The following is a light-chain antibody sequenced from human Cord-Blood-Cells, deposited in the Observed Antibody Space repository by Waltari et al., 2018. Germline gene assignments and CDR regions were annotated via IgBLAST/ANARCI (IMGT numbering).Light chain of an antibody. Sequence: DIQMTQSPSSLSASVGDRVTITCQASQDISNYLNWYQQKPGKAPKLLIYDASNLETGVPSRFSGSGSGTDFTFTISSLQPEDIATYYYQQYDNLPYTFGQGTKLENK. CDR1: QDISNY. V-gene: IGKV1-33*01. CDR3: QQYDNLPYT. CDR2: DAS. J-gene: IGKJ2*01.